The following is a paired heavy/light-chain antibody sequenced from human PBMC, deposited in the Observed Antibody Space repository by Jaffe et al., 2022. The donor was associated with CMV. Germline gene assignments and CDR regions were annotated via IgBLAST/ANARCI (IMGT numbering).Light chain of an antibody. CDR1: VLAKKY. V-gene: IGLV3-27*01. CDR3: YSAADNNLRV. CDR2: KDS. J-gene: IGLJ3*02. Sequence: SYELTQPSSVSVSPGQTARITCSGDVLAKKYARWFQQKPGQAPVLVIYKDSERPSGIPERFSGSSSGTTVTLTISGAQVEDEADYYCYSAADNNLRVFGGGTKLTVL.
Heavy chain of an antibody. Sequence: QVQLVQSGAEVKKPGASVKVSCKASGYTFTSYGISWVRQAPGQGLEWMGWISAYNGNTNYAQKLQGRVTMTTDTSTSTAYMELRSLRSDDTAVYYCARDRPNYDSSGYYLSDAFDIWGQGTMVTVSS. CDR1: GYTFTSYG. V-gene: IGHV1-18*04. D-gene: IGHD3-22*01. CDR2: ISAYNGNT. J-gene: IGHJ3*02. CDR3: ARDRPNYDSSGYYLSDAFDI.